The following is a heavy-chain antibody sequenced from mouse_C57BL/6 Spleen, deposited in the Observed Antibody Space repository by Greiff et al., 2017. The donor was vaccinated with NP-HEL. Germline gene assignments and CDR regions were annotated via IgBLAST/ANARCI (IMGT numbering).Heavy chain of an antibody. CDR3: AREDDFDY. CDR1: GFTFSDYG. Sequence: EVQLVESGGGLVKPGGSLKLSCAASGFTFSDYGMHWVRQAPEKGLEWVAYISTGSSTIYYADTVKGRFTISIDTAKNTLFLQMTRLRADDTAMYYCAREDDFDYWGQGTTLTVSS. J-gene: IGHJ2*01. CDR2: ISTGSSTI. V-gene: IGHV5-17*01.